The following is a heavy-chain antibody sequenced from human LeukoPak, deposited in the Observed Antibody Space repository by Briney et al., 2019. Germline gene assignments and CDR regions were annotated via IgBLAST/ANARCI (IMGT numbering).Heavy chain of an antibody. CDR3: ARDPWTNSDYDGFDY. D-gene: IGHD5-12*01. J-gene: IGHJ4*02. Sequence: PGGSLRLSCAASGFTFSSYRMNWVRQAPGRGLEWVSSISSSSSYIYYADSVKGRFTISRDNAKNSQYLLMNSLGAEDTAVYYCARDPWTNSDYDGFDYWGQGTLVTVSS. V-gene: IGHV3-21*01. CDR2: ISSSSSYI. CDR1: GFTFSSYR.